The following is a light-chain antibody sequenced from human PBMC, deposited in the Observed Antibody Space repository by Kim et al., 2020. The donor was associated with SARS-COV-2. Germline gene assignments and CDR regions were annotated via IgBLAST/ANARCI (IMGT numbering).Light chain of an antibody. CDR2: GNN. CDR3: QTYDSSLSVV. V-gene: IGLV1-40*01. Sequence: QSVLTQPPSVSGAPGQRVTISCTGSSSNIGAGYDVHWYKQLPGTAPKLLIFGNNYRPSGVPDRFSGSKSGTSASLAITGLQAEDEADYYCQTYDSSLSVVFGGGTKVTVL. CDR1: SSNIGAGYD. J-gene: IGLJ2*01.